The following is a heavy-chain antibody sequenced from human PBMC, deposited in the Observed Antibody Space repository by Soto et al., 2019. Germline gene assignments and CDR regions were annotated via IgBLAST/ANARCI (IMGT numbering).Heavy chain of an antibody. CDR1: GFTFSSYA. D-gene: IGHD3-10*01. CDR3: AREGAVLLRFPDV. V-gene: IGHV3-30-3*01. J-gene: IGHJ6*02. Sequence: PGGSLRLSCAASGFTFSSYAMHWVRQAPGKGLEWVAVISYDGSNKYYADSVKGRFTISRDNSKNTLYLQMNSLRAEDTAVYYCAREGAVLLRFPDVWGQGTTVTVSS. CDR2: ISYDGSNK.